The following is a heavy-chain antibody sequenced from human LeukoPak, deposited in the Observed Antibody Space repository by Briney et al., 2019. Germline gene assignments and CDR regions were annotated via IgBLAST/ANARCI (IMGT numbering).Heavy chain of an antibody. V-gene: IGHV3-23*01. CDR3: AKGGLGCSSTSCFDY. CDR1: GLTFSSYA. Sequence: GGSLRLSCAASGLTFSSYAMSWVRQAPGKGLEWVSAISGSGGSTYYADSVKGRFTISRDNSKNTLYLQMNSLRVEDMAVYYCAKGGLGCSSTSCFDYWGQGTLVTVSS. J-gene: IGHJ4*02. CDR2: ISGSGGST. D-gene: IGHD2-2*01.